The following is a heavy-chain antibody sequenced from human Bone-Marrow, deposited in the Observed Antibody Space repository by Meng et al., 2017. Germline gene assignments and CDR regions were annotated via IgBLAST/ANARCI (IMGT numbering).Heavy chain of an antibody. CDR2: ISSSGSTI. CDR3: ARAYLGKYFDY. D-gene: IGHD7-27*01. Sequence: GESLKISCVASELNSSSCGMHWVRQAPGKGLEWVSYISSSGSTIYYADSVKGRFTISRDNAKNSLYLQMNSLRAEDTAVYYCARAYLGKYFDYWGQGTLVTVSS. J-gene: IGHJ4*02. V-gene: IGHV3-48*03. CDR1: ELNSSSCG.